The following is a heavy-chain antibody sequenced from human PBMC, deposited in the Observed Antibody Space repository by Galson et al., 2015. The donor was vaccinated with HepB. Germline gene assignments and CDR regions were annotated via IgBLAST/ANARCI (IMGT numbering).Heavy chain of an antibody. Sequence: SLRLSCAVSGFTVSTNYMGWVRQAPGKGLEWVSVIYYSGRTYYADSVKGRFTISRDNSKNTLYLQMNSLRAEDTAVYYCARSIAAAGTPSDYWGQGTLVTVSS. CDR1: GFTVSTNY. CDR2: IYYSGRT. V-gene: IGHV3-66*02. J-gene: IGHJ4*02. CDR3: ARSIAAAGTPSDY. D-gene: IGHD6-13*01.